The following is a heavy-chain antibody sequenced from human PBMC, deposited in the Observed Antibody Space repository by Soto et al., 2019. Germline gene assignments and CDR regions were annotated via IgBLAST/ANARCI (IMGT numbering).Heavy chain of an antibody. CDR1: GGTFSSYA. J-gene: IGHJ2*01. V-gene: IGHV1-69*01. Sequence: QVQLVQSGAEVKKPGSSVKVSCKASGGTFSSYAISWVRQAPGQGLEWMGGIIPISGTANYAQKFQGSVTITADESTSTAYMELSSLRSEDTAVYYCARPTPYRYDSSGGNYWYFDLWGRGTLVTVSS. CDR3: ARPTPYRYDSSGGNYWYFDL. CDR2: IIPISGTA. D-gene: IGHD3-22*01.